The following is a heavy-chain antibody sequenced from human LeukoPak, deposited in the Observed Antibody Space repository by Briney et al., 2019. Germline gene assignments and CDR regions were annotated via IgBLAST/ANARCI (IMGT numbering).Heavy chain of an antibody. Sequence: SETLSLTCTVSGGSISSNNDYWGWIRQPPGKGLEWIGNIYYGQSPYYNPSLKSRVTISVDTSKNQFSLKLSSVTAADTAVYYCARGGPFWYVWGQGTTVTVSS. J-gene: IGHJ6*02. D-gene: IGHD3-3*01. CDR1: GGSISSNNDY. CDR2: IYYGQSP. V-gene: IGHV4-39*07. CDR3: ARGGPFWYV.